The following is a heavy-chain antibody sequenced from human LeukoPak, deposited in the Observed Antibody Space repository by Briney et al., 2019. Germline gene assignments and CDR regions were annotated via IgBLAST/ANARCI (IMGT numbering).Heavy chain of an antibody. CDR2: ISAYNGNT. CDR1: GYTFTSYG. D-gene: IGHD6-13*01. Sequence: ASVTVSCKASGYTFTSYGISWVRQAPGQGLEWMGWISAYNGNTNYAQKLQGRVTMTTDTSTSTAYMELRSLRSDDTAVYYCARGEEWQQLVNYYYYGMDVWGQGTTVTVSS. J-gene: IGHJ6*02. CDR3: ARGEEWQQLVNYYYYGMDV. V-gene: IGHV1-18*01.